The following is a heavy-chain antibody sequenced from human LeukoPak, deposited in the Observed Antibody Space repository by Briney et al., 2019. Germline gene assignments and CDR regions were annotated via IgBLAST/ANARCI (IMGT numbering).Heavy chain of an antibody. J-gene: IGHJ4*02. D-gene: IGHD4-11*01. V-gene: IGHV1-18*01. Sequence: ASVRVSCKTSGYSFILYGISWVRQAPGQGPEWMGWISTSTGDTKYTQKFQGRVTLTTDTSTSTAYMELSSLRSDDTAVYYCARDDNYGIFVNVDYWGQGTLVTVSS. CDR3: ARDDNYGIFVNVDY. CDR1: GYSFILYG. CDR2: ISTSTGDT.